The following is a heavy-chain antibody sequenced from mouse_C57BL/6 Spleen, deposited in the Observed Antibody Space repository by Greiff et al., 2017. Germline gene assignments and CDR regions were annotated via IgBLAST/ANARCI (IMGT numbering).Heavy chain of an antibody. CDR1: GYTFTSYW. D-gene: IGHD3-3*01. V-gene: IGHV1-52*01. CDR2: IDPSDSDT. J-gene: IGHJ4*01. CDR3: ARGWGY. Sequence: QVQLQQPGAELVRPGSSVKLSCKASGYTFTSYWMHWVKQRPIQGLEWIGNIDPSDSDTHYNQKFKDKATLTVDKSSSTAYMQLSSLTSEDSAVYYCARGWGYWGQGTSVTVSS.